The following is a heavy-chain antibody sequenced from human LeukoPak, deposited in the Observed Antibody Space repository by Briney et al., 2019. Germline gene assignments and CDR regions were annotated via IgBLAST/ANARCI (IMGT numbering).Heavy chain of an antibody. CDR2: ISWDGGST. V-gene: IGHV3-43*01. Sequence: GGSLRLSCAASGFTFDDYTMHWVRQAPGKGLEWVSLISWDGGSTYYADSVKGRSTISRDNSKNSLYLQMNSLRTEDTALYYCAKDIEWLRLGHGVDYWGQGTLVTVSS. CDR1: GFTFDDYT. CDR3: AKDIEWLRLGHGVDY. D-gene: IGHD5-12*01. J-gene: IGHJ4*02.